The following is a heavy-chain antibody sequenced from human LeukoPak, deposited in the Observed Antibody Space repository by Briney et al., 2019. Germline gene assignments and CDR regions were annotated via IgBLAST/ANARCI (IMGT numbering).Heavy chain of an antibody. D-gene: IGHD3-16*01. Sequence: PSETLSLTCTVSGYSISNGYYWGWIRQPPGKGLEWIGYVYDIGSTKYNPSLKSRVTISVDTSKNQFSLRLSSVTAADTAVYYCARGGVLKSVDYWGQGTLVAVSS. CDR2: VYDIGST. V-gene: IGHV4-38-2*02. CDR1: GYSISNGYY. J-gene: IGHJ4*02. CDR3: ARGGVLKSVDY.